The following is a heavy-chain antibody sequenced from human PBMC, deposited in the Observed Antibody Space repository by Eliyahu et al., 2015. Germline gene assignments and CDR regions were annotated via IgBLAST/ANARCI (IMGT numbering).Heavy chain of an antibody. CDR2: ISGADGTT. CDR3: ARGQWSGPLFYFDY. Sequence: EAQLLESGGNLVQPGGSLRLSCAXAXFTFGSYAMNWVRQAPGKGLEWVSAISGADGTTSYAGSVKDRFTISRDNSKSTLYLQMNSLRAEDTAIYYCARGQWSGPLFYFDYWGQGTLVTVSS. J-gene: IGHJ4*02. V-gene: IGHV3-23*01. CDR1: XFTFGSYA. D-gene: IGHD3-3*01.